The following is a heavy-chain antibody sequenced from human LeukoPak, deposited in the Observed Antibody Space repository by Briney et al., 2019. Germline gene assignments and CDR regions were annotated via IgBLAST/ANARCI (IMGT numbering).Heavy chain of an antibody. D-gene: IGHD6-19*01. J-gene: IGHJ6*03. CDR3: AKAAGFENYYYYMDV. V-gene: IGHV3-9*03. CDR2: ISWNSGSI. Sequence: GGSLRLSCAASGFTFDDYAMHWVRQAPGKGLEWVSGISWNSGSIGYADSVKGRFTISRDNAKNSLYLQMNSLRAEDMALYYCAKAAGFENYYYYMDVWGKGTTVTISS. CDR1: GFTFDDYA.